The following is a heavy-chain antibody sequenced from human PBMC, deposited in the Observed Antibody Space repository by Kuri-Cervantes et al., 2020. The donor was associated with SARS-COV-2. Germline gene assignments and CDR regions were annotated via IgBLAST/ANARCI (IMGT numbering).Heavy chain of an antibody. CDR3: ARVWVGGSGSYYNGFDY. V-gene: IGHV4-39*01. CDR2: IYYSGST. J-gene: IGHJ4*02. D-gene: IGHD3-10*01. Sequence: GSLRLSCTVSGGSISSSSYYWGWIRQPPGKGLEWIGSIYYSGSTYYNPSLKSRVTISVDTSKNQFSLKLSSVTAADTAVYYCARVWVGGSGSYYNGFDYWGQGTLVTVSS. CDR1: GGSISSSSYY.